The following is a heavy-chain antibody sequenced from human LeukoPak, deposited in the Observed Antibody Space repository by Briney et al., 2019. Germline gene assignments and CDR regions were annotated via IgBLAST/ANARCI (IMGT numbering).Heavy chain of an antibody. CDR3: ARATAMDSCALYYYYYYMDV. CDR1: GGTFSSYA. J-gene: IGHJ6*03. Sequence: SVKVSCKASGGTFSSYAISWVRQAPGQGLELMGRIIPIFGTANYAQKFQGRVTITTDESTSTAYMELSSLRSEDTAVYYCARATAMDSCALYYYYYYMDVWGKGTTITVSS. D-gene: IGHD5-18*01. V-gene: IGHV1-69*05. CDR2: IIPIFGTA.